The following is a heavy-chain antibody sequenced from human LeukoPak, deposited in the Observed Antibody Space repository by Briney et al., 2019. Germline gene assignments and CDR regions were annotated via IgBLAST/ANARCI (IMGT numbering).Heavy chain of an antibody. V-gene: IGHV3-30*02. J-gene: IGHJ4*02. CDR3: AKADNYDILTGYWGYFDY. CDR1: GFTFSSYG. CDR2: IRYNGSNK. Sequence: PGGSLRLSCAASGFTFSSYGMHWVRQAPGKGLEWVAFIRYNGSNKYYADSVKGRFTISRDNSKNTLYLQMNSLRAEDTAVYYCAKADNYDILTGYWGYFDYWGQGTLVTVSS. D-gene: IGHD3-9*01.